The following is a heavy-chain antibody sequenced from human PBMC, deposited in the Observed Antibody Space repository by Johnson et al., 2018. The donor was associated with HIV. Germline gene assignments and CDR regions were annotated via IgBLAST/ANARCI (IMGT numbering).Heavy chain of an antibody. J-gene: IGHJ3*01. V-gene: IGHV3-20*04. CDR2: INWNGGST. CDR3: ARDVGDGYTLWGAIDF. CDR1: GFTFDDYG. Sequence: VQLVESGGGVVLPGGSLRLSCAASGFTFDDYGMSWVRQAPGKGLEWVSGINWNGGSTGYADSVKGRFTISRDNSKNTLYLQMSCLRAEDAAVYYCARDVGDGYTLWGAIDFWCLWTLVTFSS. D-gene: IGHD5-24*01.